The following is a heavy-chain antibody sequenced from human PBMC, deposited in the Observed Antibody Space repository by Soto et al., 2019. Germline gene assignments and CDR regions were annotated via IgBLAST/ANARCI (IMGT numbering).Heavy chain of an antibody. V-gene: IGHV1-18*04. Sequence: ASVKVSCKASGYTFTSYGISWVRQAPGQGLEWMGWISAYNGNTNYAQKLQGRVTMTTDTSTSTAYMELRSLRSDDTAVYYCARTLPTYYYDSSGYQPPNYWGQGTLVTASS. J-gene: IGHJ4*02. D-gene: IGHD3-22*01. CDR3: ARTLPTYYYDSSGYQPPNY. CDR1: GYTFTSYG. CDR2: ISAYNGNT.